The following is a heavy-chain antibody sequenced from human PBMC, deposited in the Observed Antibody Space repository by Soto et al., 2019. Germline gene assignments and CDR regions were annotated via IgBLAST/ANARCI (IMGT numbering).Heavy chain of an antibody. J-gene: IGHJ4*02. CDR1: GGSISSNY. D-gene: IGHD6-19*01. V-gene: IGHV4-59*01. CDR3: ARSVAVPGAHIDY. Sequence: LSLNCTVSGGSISSNYWSWIRQSPGKGLEWLGYVYYTGSTNYSPSLRSRVSISVDTSKNEFSLRLSSVTAADTAVYFCARSVAVPGAHIDYWGQGTQVTVSS. CDR2: VYYTGST.